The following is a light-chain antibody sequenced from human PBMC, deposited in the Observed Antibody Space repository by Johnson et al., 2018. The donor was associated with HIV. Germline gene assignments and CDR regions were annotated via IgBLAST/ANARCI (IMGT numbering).Light chain of an antibody. CDR1: SSNIGNNY. J-gene: IGLJ1*01. CDR3: GTWDNSLRTGF. Sequence: PVLTQPPSVSAAAGQKVTISCSGSSSNIGNNYVAWYQQVPGTAPKLLIYDNNRRPSGVPDRFSGSKSGTSATLGITGLQTGDEADYFCGTWDNSLRTGFFGTGTKVTVL. V-gene: IGLV1-51*01. CDR2: DNN.